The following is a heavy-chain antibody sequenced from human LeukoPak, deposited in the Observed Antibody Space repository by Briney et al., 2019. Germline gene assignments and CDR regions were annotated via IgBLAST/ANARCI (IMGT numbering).Heavy chain of an antibody. V-gene: IGHV3-21*01. J-gene: IGHJ4*02. CDR2: ISSSSYI. CDR1: GFTFSSYS. D-gene: IGHD6-19*01. CDR3: ARELNAVAHS. Sequence: PGGSLRLSCAASGFTFSSYSLNWVRQAPGKGLEWVSSISSSSYIYYADSVKGRFTISRDNAKNSLYLQMNSLRAEDTAVYHCARELNAVAHSWGQGTLVTVSS.